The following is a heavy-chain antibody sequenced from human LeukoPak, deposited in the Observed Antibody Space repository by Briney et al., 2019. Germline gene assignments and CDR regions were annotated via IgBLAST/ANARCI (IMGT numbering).Heavy chain of an antibody. CDR2: ISYDGSNK. V-gene: IGHV3-30*04. J-gene: IGHJ4*02. Sequence: GGSLRLSCAASGFIFSSYAMHWVRPAPGKGLAWVAVISYDGSNKYYADSVKGRFTISRDNSKNTLYLQMNSLRAEDTAVYCARAHREYYYLFDYWGQGTLVTVSS. CDR3: ARAHREYYYLFDY. D-gene: IGHD3-10*01. CDR1: GFIFSSYA.